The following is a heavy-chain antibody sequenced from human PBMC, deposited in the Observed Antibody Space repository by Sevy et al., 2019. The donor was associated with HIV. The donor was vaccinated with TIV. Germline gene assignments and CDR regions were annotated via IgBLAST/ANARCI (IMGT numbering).Heavy chain of an antibody. J-gene: IGHJ6*02. CDR1: GFTFSDYY. Sequence: GGSLRLSCAASGFTFSDYYMSWIRQAPGKGLEWVSYISSSGSTIYYADSVKGRFTISRDNAKNSLYLQMNSLRAEDTAVCYCARDGGYCSSTSCYDTIFYYYYGMDVWGQGTTVTVSS. CDR2: ISSSGSTI. D-gene: IGHD2-2*01. CDR3: ARDGGYCSSTSCYDTIFYYYYGMDV. V-gene: IGHV3-11*01.